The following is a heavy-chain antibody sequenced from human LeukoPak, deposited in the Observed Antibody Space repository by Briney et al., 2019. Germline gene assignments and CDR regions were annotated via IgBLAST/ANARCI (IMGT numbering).Heavy chain of an antibody. J-gene: IGHJ3*02. V-gene: IGHV4-61*02. CDR3: ARVGLYDSSGYYYPDAFDI. CDR1: GGSISSGSYY. CDR2: IYTSGST. Sequence: PSQTLSLTCTVSGGSISSGSYYWSWIRQPAGKGLEWIGRIYTSGSTNYNPSLKSRVTISVDTSRNQFSLKLSSVTAADTAVYYCARVGLYDSSGYYYPDAFDIWGQGTMVTVSS. D-gene: IGHD3-22*01.